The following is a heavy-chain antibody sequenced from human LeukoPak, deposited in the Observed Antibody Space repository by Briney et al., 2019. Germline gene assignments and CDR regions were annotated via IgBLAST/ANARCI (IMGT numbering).Heavy chain of an antibody. V-gene: IGHV4-38-2*02. CDR2: IYHSGST. D-gene: IGHD3-22*01. CDR3: ASIVVAHYYYYYGMDV. CDR1: GGSISSGYY. Sequence: SKTLSLTCTVSGGSISSGYYWGWIRQPPGKGLEWIGSIYHSGSTYYNPSLKSRVTISVDTSKNQFSLKLSSVTAADTAVYYCASIVVAHYYYYYGMDVWGQGTTVTVSS. J-gene: IGHJ6*02.